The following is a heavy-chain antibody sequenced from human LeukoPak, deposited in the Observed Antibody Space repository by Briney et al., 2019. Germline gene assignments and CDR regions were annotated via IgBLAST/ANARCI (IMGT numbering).Heavy chain of an antibody. CDR1: GFTFSRSA. CDR2: IGSNGGST. J-gene: IGHJ5*02. V-gene: IGHV3-64D*06. D-gene: IGHD3-22*01. Sequence: GGSLRLSCSAAGFTFSRSAMHWVRQAPGKGMEYVSAIGSNGGSTYYADSVKGRFTISRDNSKNTLYLQMSSLRAEDTAVYHCVKDDSYYYDTSTYVAWGQGTLVTVSS. CDR3: VKDDSYYYDTSTYVA.